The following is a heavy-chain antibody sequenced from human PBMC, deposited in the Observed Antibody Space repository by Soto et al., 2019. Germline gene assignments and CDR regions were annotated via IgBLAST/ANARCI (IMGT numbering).Heavy chain of an antibody. J-gene: IGHJ2*01. Sequence: GGSLRLSCAASGFTFSSYSMNWVRQAPGKGLEWFSSISSSSSYIDYADAVKGRFTISRDNAKNSLYLQMNSLRAEDTAVYYCAAPQSPYYDSSGPVFDLWGRGTLVTVSS. D-gene: IGHD3-22*01. CDR1: GFTFSSYS. V-gene: IGHV3-21*01. CDR2: ISSSSSYI. CDR3: AAPQSPYYDSSGPVFDL.